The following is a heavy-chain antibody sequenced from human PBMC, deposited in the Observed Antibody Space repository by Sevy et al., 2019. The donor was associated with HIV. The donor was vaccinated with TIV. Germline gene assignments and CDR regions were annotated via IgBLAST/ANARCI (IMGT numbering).Heavy chain of an antibody. Sequence: GGSLRLSCAASGFTFSSYGMHWVRQAPGKGLEWVAVIWYDGSNKYYADSVKGRFTISRDNSKNTLYLQMNSLRAEDTAVYYCAREGPRIAHAIRDYYYGMDVWGQGTTVTVSS. CDR1: GFTFSSYG. CDR2: IWYDGSNK. CDR3: AREGPRIAHAIRDYYYGMDV. J-gene: IGHJ6*02. V-gene: IGHV3-33*01. D-gene: IGHD6-13*01.